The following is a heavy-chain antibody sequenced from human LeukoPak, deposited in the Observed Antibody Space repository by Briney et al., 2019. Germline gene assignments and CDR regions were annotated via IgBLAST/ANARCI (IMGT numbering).Heavy chain of an antibody. CDR1: GFTFSSYA. V-gene: IGHV3-23*01. J-gene: IGHJ3*02. D-gene: IGHD6-13*01. CDR2: ISGSGGST. Sequence: PGGSLRLSCAASGFTFSSYAMSWVRQAPGKGLEWVSAISGSGGSTYYADSVKGRFTIPRDNSKNTLYLQMNSLRAEDTAVYYCAKDRQQLDDAFDIWGQGTMVTVSS. CDR3: AKDRQQLDDAFDI.